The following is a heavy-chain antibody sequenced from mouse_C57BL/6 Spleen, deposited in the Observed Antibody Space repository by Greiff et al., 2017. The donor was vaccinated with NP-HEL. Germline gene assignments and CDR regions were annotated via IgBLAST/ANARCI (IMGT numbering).Heavy chain of an antibody. CDR1: GYTFTSYW. D-gene: IGHD2-1*01. Sequence: QVQLQQPGTELVKPGASVKLSCKASGYTFTSYWMHWVKQRPGQGLEWIGNINPSNGGTNYTEKFKSKATLTVDKSSSTAYMQLSSLTSEDSAVYYGARSRGYGNYGWYFDVWGTGTTVTVSS. CDR3: ARSRGYGNYGWYFDV. CDR2: INPSNGGT. J-gene: IGHJ1*03. V-gene: IGHV1-53*01.